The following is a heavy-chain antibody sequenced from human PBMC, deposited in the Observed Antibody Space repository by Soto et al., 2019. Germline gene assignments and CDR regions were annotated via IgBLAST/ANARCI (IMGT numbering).Heavy chain of an antibody. CDR3: AKFKNYYYYGLDV. Sequence: SATLSLTCTVYGGSFSGYYWTWLRQPPGKGLEWIGSINQSGSTTYNPSLKSRVTISVDTSKNQFSLSLSSVTAADTSVYYCAKFKNYYYYGLDVWGQGTTVTVSS. V-gene: IGHV4-34*01. CDR2: INQSGST. J-gene: IGHJ6*02. CDR1: GGSFSGYY.